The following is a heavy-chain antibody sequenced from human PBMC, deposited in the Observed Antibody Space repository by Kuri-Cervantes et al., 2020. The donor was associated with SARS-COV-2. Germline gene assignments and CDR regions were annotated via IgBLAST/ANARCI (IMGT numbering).Heavy chain of an antibody. CDR3: ARDPSQGRADI. Sequence: GGSLRLSCAASGFTLSSHSVNWVRQAPGKGLEWVSSIGSRSSSTYYSDSVRGRFTISRDNAKNSLCLQMNSLRAEDTAVYYCARDPSQGRADIWGQGTMVTVSS. V-gene: IGHV3-21*01. J-gene: IGHJ3*02. CDR2: IGSRSSST. CDR1: GFTLSSHS.